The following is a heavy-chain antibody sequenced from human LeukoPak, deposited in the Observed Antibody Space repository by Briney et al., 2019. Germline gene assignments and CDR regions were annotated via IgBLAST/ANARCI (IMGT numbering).Heavy chain of an antibody. CDR3: ARGGEGYNFGSASQDY. V-gene: IGHV4-34*01. D-gene: IGHD3-10*01. J-gene: IGHJ4*02. CDR1: GGSFSGYY. Sequence: SETLSLTCAVYGGSFSGYYWSWIRQPPGKGLEWIGEINYSGSTNYNPSLKSRVTISVDTSRNQFSLKLSSVTAADTAIYYCARGGEGYNFGSASQDYWGQETLVTVSS. CDR2: INYSGST.